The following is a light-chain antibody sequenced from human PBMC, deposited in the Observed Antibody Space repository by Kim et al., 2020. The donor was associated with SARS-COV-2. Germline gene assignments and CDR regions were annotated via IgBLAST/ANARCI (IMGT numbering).Light chain of an antibody. CDR2: AAS. CDR3: QNYNGAPWT. Sequence: LSASVGGRVTSTCRASQGINLAWYQQKPGKVPKLLIYAASALQSGVPSRFSGSGSETDYTLTISSLRPEDVATYYCQNYNGAPWTFGQGTKVDIK. J-gene: IGKJ1*01. V-gene: IGKV1-27*01. CDR1: QGIN.